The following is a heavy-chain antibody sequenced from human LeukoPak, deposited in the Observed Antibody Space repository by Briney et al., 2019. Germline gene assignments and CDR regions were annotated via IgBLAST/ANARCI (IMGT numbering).Heavy chain of an antibody. CDR1: GSTSSRYY. CDR3: ASAAGWESAY. CDR2: INQDGSEK. V-gene: IGHV3-7*01. D-gene: IGHD1-26*01. J-gene: IGHJ4*02. Sequence: GGSLRLPCAASGSTSSRYYMSWVRQTPEKGLEWVANINQDGSEKNYVDSVKGRFTISRDNAKNSLYLQMNSLRAEDTAVYYCASAAGWESAYWGQGTPVTVSS.